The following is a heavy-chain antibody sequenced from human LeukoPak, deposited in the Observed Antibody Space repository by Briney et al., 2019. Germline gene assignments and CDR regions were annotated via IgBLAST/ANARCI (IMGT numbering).Heavy chain of an antibody. CDR2: ISTYNGNT. D-gene: IGHD2-21*01. CDR3: VRGAPYCDKSACSSPGHH. V-gene: IGHV1-18*01. J-gene: IGHJ4*02. Sequence: ASVKVSCKASGYTFTSYGITWVRQAPGQGLEWMGWISTYNGNTNDAQKFLDRVILTRDISSTTAYLELRSLRPDDTAVYFWVRGAPYCDKSACSSPGHHWGQGTLVTVSS. CDR1: GYTFTSYG.